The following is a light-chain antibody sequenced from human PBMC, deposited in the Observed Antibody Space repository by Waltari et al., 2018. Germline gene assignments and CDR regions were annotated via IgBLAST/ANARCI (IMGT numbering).Light chain of an antibody. CDR1: ESISSY. CDR3: QQSYSTPLT. CDR2: AAS. J-gene: IGKJ4*01. Sequence: DSQMTQSPSSRSATVGDRVTITCRANESISSYLNLYQQKPGKAPKLLIYAASSLQSGVPSRFSGSGSGTDFTLTISSLQPEDFATYYCQQSYSTPLTFGGVTKVEIK. V-gene: IGKV1-39*01.